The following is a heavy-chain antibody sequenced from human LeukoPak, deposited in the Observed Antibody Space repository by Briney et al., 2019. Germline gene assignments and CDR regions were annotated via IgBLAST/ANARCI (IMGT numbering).Heavy chain of an antibody. CDR1: GLTFSNYW. Sequence: HPGGSLRLSCAASGLTFSNYWMTWVRQAPGKGLEWVADIKEDGSEKYYVDSVKGRFTISRDNAKNSLFLQMDSLRSEDTAVYYCVRGLAGGHWGQGTLVTVSS. J-gene: IGHJ4*02. D-gene: IGHD6-13*01. V-gene: IGHV3-7*03. CDR3: VRGLAGGH. CDR2: IKEDGSEK.